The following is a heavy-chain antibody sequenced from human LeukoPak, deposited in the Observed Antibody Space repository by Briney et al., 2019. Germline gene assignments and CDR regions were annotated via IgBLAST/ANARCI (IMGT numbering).Heavy chain of an antibody. Sequence: SVKVSCKASGGTFSSYAIRWVRQAPGQGLEWMGRIIPILGIANYAQKFQGRVTITADKSTSTAYMELSSLRSEDTAVYYCARDGEDIVVVVAAAQPNWFDPWGQGTLVTVSS. CDR3: ARDGEDIVVVVAAAQPNWFDP. V-gene: IGHV1-69*04. J-gene: IGHJ5*02. D-gene: IGHD2-15*01. CDR1: GGTFSSYA. CDR2: IIPILGIA.